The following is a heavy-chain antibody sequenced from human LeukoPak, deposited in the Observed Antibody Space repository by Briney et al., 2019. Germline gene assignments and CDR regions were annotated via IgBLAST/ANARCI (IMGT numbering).Heavy chain of an antibody. CDR1: GYSISSGYY. V-gene: IGHV4-38-2*01. J-gene: IGHJ4*02. Sequence: SETLSLTCADSGYSISSGYYWGWIRQPPGKGLEWIGSIYHSGSTYYNPSLKSRVTMSVDTSKNQFSLKLSSVTAADTAVYYCARSRSSYFDYWGQGTLVTVSS. D-gene: IGHD2-2*01. CDR2: IYHSGST. CDR3: ARSRSSYFDY.